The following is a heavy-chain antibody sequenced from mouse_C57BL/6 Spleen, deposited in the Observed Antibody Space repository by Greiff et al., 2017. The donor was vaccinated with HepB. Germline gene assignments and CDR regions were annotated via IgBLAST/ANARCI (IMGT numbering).Heavy chain of an antibody. J-gene: IGHJ2*01. D-gene: IGHD1-1*01. CDR3: ARRGRYYGSFDY. V-gene: IGHV1-82*01. Sequence: QVQLKQSGPELVKPGASVKISCKASGYAFSSSWMNWVKQRPGKGLEWIGRIYPGDGDTNYNGKFKGKATLTADKSSSTAYMQLSSLTSEDSAVYFCARRGRYYGSFDYWGQGTTLTVSS. CDR2: IYPGDGDT. CDR1: GYAFSSSW.